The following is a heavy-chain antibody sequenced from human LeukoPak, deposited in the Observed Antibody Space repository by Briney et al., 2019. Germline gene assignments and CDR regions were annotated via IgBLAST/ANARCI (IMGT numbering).Heavy chain of an antibody. CDR2: ISGSGGST. Sequence: PGGSLRLSCAASGFTFSSYAMSWVRQAPGKGLEWVSAISGSGGSTYYADSVKGRFAIYRDNSKNTLYLQMSSLRAEDTAVYYCARVGSGWDGVDYWGQGTLVTVSS. V-gene: IGHV3-23*01. D-gene: IGHD6-19*01. CDR1: GFTFSSYA. CDR3: ARVGSGWDGVDY. J-gene: IGHJ4*02.